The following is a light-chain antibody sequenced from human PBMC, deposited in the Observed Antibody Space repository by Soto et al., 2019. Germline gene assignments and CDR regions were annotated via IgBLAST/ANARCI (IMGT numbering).Light chain of an antibody. Sequence: EIVLTQSPDTLSLSPGERATLSCRASQSLSSAYLVWYQQKPGQAPRLLMFAASSRATGIPDRFSGSGSGTDFTLTISRLEPEDFAVYFCQQYGSPPQTFGQGTKVDIK. CDR3: QQYGSPPQT. J-gene: IGKJ1*01. CDR2: AAS. V-gene: IGKV3-20*01. CDR1: QSLSSAY.